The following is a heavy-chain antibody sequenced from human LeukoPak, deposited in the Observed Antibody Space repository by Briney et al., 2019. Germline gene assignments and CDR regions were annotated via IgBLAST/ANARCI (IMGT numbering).Heavy chain of an antibody. D-gene: IGHD3-22*01. J-gene: IGHJ3*02. Sequence: SETLSLTCSVSGGSISGYYWSWIRQPPGKGLEWIGYIHYSGSTHYNPSLKSRVTISVDTSKNQFSLKLSSVTAADTAVYYCAMTRLRITMIVVVNDAFDIWGQGTMVTVSS. CDR2: IHYSGST. V-gene: IGHV4-59*08. CDR3: AMTRLRITMIVVVNDAFDI. CDR1: GGSISGYY.